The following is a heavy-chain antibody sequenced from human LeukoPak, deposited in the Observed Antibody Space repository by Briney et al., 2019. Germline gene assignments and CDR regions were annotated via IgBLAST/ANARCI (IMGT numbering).Heavy chain of an antibody. CDR3: ARDGGGVGALSPDY. J-gene: IGHJ4*02. Sequence: ASVKVSCKASGYTFTSHGISWVRQAPGQGLEWMGWISAYNGNTNYAQKLQGRVTMTTDTSTSTAYMELRSLRSDDTAVYYCARDGGGVGALSPDYWGQGTLVTVSS. D-gene: IGHD1-26*01. CDR1: GYTFTSHG. CDR2: ISAYNGNT. V-gene: IGHV1-18*01.